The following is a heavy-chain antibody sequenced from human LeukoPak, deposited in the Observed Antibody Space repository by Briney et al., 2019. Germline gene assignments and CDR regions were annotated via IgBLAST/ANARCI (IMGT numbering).Heavy chain of an antibody. CDR2: IIPIFGTA. J-gene: IGHJ4*02. V-gene: IGHV1-69*13. Sequence: ASVKVSCKASGGTFSSYAISWVRQAPGQGLEWMGGIIPIFGTANYAQKFQGRVTITADESTSTAYMELSSLRSEDTAVYYCARPKYSNRSSLDYWGQGTLVTVSS. CDR1: GGTFSSYA. D-gene: IGHD4-11*01. CDR3: ARPKYSNRSSLDY.